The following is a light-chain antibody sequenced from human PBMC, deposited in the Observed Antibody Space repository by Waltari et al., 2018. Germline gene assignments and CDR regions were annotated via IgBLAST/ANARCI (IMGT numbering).Light chain of an antibody. CDR1: QGISTS. Sequence: DIQMTQSPSSLSASAGDRVTITCRASQGISTSLNWYQQKPGKAPKRLIFAASSLESGVPSRFSGSGSGTDFTLTISSLQPEDFATYYCVQHNTNPPTFGQGTKVEVK. CDR3: VQHNTNPPT. CDR2: AAS. V-gene: IGKV1-17*01. J-gene: IGKJ1*01.